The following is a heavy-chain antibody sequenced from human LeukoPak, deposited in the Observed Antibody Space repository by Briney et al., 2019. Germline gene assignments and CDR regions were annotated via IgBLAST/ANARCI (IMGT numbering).Heavy chain of an antibody. CDR2: ISASAGST. J-gene: IGHJ4*02. V-gene: IGHV3-23*01. D-gene: IGHD2-21*01. CDR3: TRDSHMIVSTYYFNN. Sequence: GGSLRLSCAASGFTFSSYAMNWVRQAPGKGLEWVSAISASAGSTYYADSVKGRFTSSRDNSKNTLYLQMNSLRVGDTAVYYCTRDSHMIVSTYYFNNWGQGTLVTVPS. CDR1: GFTFSSYA.